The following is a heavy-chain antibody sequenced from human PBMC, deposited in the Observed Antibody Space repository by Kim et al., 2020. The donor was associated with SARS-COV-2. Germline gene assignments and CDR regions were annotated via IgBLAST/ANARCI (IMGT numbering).Heavy chain of an antibody. CDR3: ARNKGFTAYDSNLFDY. V-gene: IGHV3-11*06. D-gene: IGHD5-12*01. CDR2: ISGNSASI. Sequence: GGSLRLSCAASGFTFSDHYISWMRQAPGQGLEWLAYISGNSASINYADSVRGRFTISRDNAGSSLNLQMHSLRADDTAVYFCARNKGFTAYDSNLFDYWGPGTLVTVSS. J-gene: IGHJ4*02. CDR1: GFTFSDHY.